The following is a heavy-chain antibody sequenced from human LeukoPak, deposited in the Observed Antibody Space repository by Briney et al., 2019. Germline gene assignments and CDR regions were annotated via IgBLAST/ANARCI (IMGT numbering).Heavy chain of an antibody. Sequence: SETLSLTCTVSGGSISSYYWSWIRQPPGKGLEWIGYIYTSGSTNYNPSLKSRVTISVDTSKNQFSLKLSSVIAADTAVYYCARQGTYYYDSSGDNWFDPWGQGTLVTVSS. CDR3: ARQGTYYYDSSGDNWFDP. D-gene: IGHD3-22*01. CDR2: IYTSGST. J-gene: IGHJ5*02. V-gene: IGHV4-4*09. CDR1: GGSISSYY.